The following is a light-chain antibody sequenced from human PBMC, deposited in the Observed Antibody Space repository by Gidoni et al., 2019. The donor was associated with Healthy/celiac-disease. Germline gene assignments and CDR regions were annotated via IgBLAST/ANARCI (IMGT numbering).Light chain of an antibody. CDR3: AAWDDSLSGLV. Sequence: QSVLTQPPSSSGTPGQRVTISCSGSSSNIGMNYVYCYQQLPGTAPKLLIYSNNQRPSGVPDRFSGSKSGTSASLAISGLRSEDEADYYCAAWDDSLSGLVFGGGTKLTVL. J-gene: IGLJ2*01. CDR1: SSNIGMNY. CDR2: SNN. V-gene: IGLV1-47*02.